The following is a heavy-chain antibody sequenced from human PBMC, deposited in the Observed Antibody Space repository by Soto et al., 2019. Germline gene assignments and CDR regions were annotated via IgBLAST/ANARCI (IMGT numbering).Heavy chain of an antibody. D-gene: IGHD3-10*01. CDR2: ISCDGSNK. CDR3: VIGGYYYYAMDV. V-gene: IGHV3-30*03. J-gene: IGHJ6*02. Sequence: PGGSLRLSCAASGFTFSSYGMHLVLQAPGKGLEWAAVISCDGSNKYYADSVKGRFTISRDNSQNTLYLQMNSLRAEDTAVYYCVIGGYYYYAMDVWGPGTTVTVSS. CDR1: GFTFSSYG.